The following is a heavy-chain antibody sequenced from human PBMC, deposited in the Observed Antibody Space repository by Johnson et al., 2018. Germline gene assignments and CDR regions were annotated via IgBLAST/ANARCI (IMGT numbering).Heavy chain of an antibody. CDR2: IYYSGST. CDR3: ARESGSSSVWYMDV. D-gene: IGHD6-6*01. V-gene: IGHV4-59*01. Sequence: QVQLQESGPGLVKPSETXSLSCTVSGGSISSYYWNWIRQPPGTGLEWIGYIYYSGSTHYNPSLKRRVTISVDTSKNQFSLKLRSVTAADTAVYYCARESGSSSVWYMDVWGKGTTVTVSS. CDR1: GGSISSYY. J-gene: IGHJ6*03.